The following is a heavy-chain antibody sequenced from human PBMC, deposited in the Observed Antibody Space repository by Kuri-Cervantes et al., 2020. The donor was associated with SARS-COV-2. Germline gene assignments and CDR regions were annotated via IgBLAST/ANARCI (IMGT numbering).Heavy chain of an antibody. CDR2: ISWNSGSI. V-gene: IGHV3-9*01. Sequence: SLKISCAASGFTFDDYAMHWVRQAPGKGLEWVSGISWNSGSIGYADSVKGRFTISRDNSKNSLYLRMNSLRTEDTALYYCAKEGITMVRGVIIYYYYYGMDVWGQGTTVTVSS. CDR1: GFTFDDYA. CDR3: AKEGITMVRGVIIYYYYYGMDV. D-gene: IGHD3-10*01. J-gene: IGHJ6*02.